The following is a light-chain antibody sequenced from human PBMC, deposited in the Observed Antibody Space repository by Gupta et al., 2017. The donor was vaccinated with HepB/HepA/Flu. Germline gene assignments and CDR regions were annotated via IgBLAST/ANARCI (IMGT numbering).Light chain of an antibody. V-gene: IGKV1-39*01. J-gene: IGKJ2*01. CDR3: KQSVIAFDT. CDR2: AAY. Sequence: DVQLTQSPSSLSASVGDRVTISCRASQTISYFINWYQKKPGRAPKLLIFAAYTLQSGVPSRFSGSRSGADFTLNINSLQPEDFATYFCKQSVIAFDTFGQGTKVEI. CDR1: QTISYF.